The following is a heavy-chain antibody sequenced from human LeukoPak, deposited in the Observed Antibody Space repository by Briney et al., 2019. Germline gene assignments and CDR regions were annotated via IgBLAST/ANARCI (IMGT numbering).Heavy chain of an antibody. CDR2: ISYDGSNK. Sequence: GRSLRLSCAASGFTFSSYGMHWVRQAPGKGLEWVAVISYDGSNKYYADSVKGRFTISRDNSKNTLYLQMNSLRAEDTAVYYCAKEYIYGDYAPPFDYWGQGTLVTVSS. V-gene: IGHV3-30*18. J-gene: IGHJ4*02. CDR1: GFTFSSYG. CDR3: AKEYIYGDYAPPFDY. D-gene: IGHD4-17*01.